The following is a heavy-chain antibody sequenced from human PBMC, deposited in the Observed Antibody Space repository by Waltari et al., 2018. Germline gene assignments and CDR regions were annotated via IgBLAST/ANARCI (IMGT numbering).Heavy chain of an antibody. CDR2: IYYSGST. D-gene: IGHD6-13*01. V-gene: IGHV4-59*01. CDR1: GGSISSYY. J-gene: IGHJ6*03. CDR3: ARLGRGSWYSGMDV. Sequence: QVQLQESGPGLVKPSETLSLTCTVSGGSISSYYWSWIRQPPGKGLEWIGYIYYSGSTNYNPSLKSRVTISVDTSKNQFSLKLSSVTAADTAVYYCARLGRGSWYSGMDVWGKGTTVTVSS.